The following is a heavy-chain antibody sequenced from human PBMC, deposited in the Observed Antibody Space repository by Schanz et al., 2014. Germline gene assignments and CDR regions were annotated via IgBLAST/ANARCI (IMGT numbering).Heavy chain of an antibody. J-gene: IGHJ3*02. V-gene: IGHV3-21*01. CDR1: GFPFDTYI. CDR3: AKDMHKDYGGKPQAFDI. CDR2: ISSNSDYI. D-gene: IGHD4-17*01. Sequence: EVQVVESGGGLVKPGGSLRLSCAASGFPFDTYIMKWVRQAPGKGLEWVSSISSNSDYIYYSESVKGRFTISRDNAKNSLYLQMNSLRAEDTAVYYCAKDMHKDYGGKPQAFDIWGQGTMVSVSS.